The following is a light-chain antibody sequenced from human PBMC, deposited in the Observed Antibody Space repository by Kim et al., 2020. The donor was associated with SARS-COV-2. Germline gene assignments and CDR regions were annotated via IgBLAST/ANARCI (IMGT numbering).Light chain of an antibody. CDR3: QAWDTSIAV. CDR2: EDS. Sequence: VSPGQTASITCSGDKLGDKYACWYQQKPGQSPLLVIYEDSKRPSGIPERFSGSNSGNTATLTISGTQAMDEADYYCQAWDTSIAVFGGGTQLTVL. CDR1: KLGDKY. V-gene: IGLV3-1*01. J-gene: IGLJ2*01.